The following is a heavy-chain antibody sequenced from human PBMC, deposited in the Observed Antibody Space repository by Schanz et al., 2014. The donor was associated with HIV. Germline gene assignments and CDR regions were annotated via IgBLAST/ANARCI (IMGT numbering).Heavy chain of an antibody. Sequence: QVRLAQSGAEVKRPGALVTVSCSAVGSTFPDIDINWVRRAPGQGLEWMGWINPNSGGTNYAPKFQGRVTMTRDTSVSTAYMELSRLTSDDTAMYYCARGLKDSSSSEAFHIWGQGTMVTVSS. D-gene: IGHD6-6*01. CDR3: ARGLKDSSSSEAFHI. CDR2: INPNSGGT. V-gene: IGHV1-2*02. CDR1: GSTFPDID. J-gene: IGHJ3*02.